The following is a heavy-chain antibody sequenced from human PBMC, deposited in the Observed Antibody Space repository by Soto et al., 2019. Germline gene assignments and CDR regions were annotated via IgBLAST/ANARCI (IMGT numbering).Heavy chain of an antibody. V-gene: IGHV1-18*01. Sequence: ASVKVSCKASGYSFTNYGIRWLRQAPGQGLEWMGWISAYNGNTNYAQKLQGRVTMTTDTSTSTAYMELRSLRSDDTAVYYCARDWAAAGRFDYWGQGTLVTVSS. CDR1: GYSFTNYG. J-gene: IGHJ4*02. CDR3: ARDWAAAGRFDY. CDR2: ISAYNGNT. D-gene: IGHD6-13*01.